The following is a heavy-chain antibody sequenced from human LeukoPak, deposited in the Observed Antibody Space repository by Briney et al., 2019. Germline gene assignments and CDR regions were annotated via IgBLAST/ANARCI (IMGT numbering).Heavy chain of an antibody. CDR1: GFTFSNYW. CDR2: IKEDGSEK. D-gene: IGHD2-2*01. J-gene: IGHJ6*03. CDR3: ARDSCSSTICYGLRRYYYMDV. V-gene: IGHV3-7*01. Sequence: GGSLRLSCAASGFTFSNYWMSWVRQAPGKGLEWVANIKEDGSEKYYVDSVKGRFTISRDNAKNSLYLQMNSLRAEDTAVYYCARDSCSSTICYGLRRYYYMDVWGKGTTVTVSS.